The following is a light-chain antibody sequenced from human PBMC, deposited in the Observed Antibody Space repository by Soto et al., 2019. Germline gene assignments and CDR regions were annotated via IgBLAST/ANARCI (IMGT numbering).Light chain of an antibody. Sequence: EIVMTQSPATLSVSPGERATLSCRASLSVSSNLAWYQQKPGQAPRLLIYGASIRATGIPVRFSGRGSGTEFTLIISTLQHEDFAVYYCQQYNDWYTFGQGTKLEIK. V-gene: IGKV3-15*01. CDR2: GAS. CDR1: LSVSSN. CDR3: QQYNDWYT. J-gene: IGKJ2*01.